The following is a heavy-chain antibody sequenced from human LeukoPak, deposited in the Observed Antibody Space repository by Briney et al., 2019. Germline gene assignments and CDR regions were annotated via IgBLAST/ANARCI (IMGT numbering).Heavy chain of an antibody. J-gene: IGHJ4*02. Sequence: SETLSLTCSVFGDSISTSRYSWGWIRQPPGKGLEWIGTVYFTGTIYYNPSLKGRVTISLDTSNNQFSLKLTSVTAADTAVYFCARATLNWYAVSWGQGTLVTVSS. CDR2: VYFTGTI. CDR3: ARATLNWYAVS. CDR1: GDSISTSRYS. D-gene: IGHD1-20*01. V-gene: IGHV4-39*07.